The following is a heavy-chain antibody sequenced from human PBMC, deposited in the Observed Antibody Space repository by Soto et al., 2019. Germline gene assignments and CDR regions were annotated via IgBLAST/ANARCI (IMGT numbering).Heavy chain of an antibody. J-gene: IGHJ4*02. D-gene: IGHD3-22*01. CDR1: GGSISSFY. V-gene: IGHV4-59*01. CDR2: IYYGGNT. CDR3: ARQSHANYDSSGYYPY. Sequence: SESLSLTCTVSGGSISSFYWSWIRQSPGKGLEWVGYIYYGGNTKYNPSLESRVTISVDTSKNQFSLKLSSVTAADTAVYYCARQSHANYDSSGYYPYWGQGMLVTVSS.